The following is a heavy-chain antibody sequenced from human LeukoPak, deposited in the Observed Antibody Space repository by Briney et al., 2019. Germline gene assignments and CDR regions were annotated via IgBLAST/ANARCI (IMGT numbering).Heavy chain of an antibody. J-gene: IGHJ4*02. CDR1: GGSINNYY. CDR2: IYSTGST. Sequence: SQTLSLTCTVSGGSINNYYWSWIRQPAGKGLEWIGRIYSTGSTNNNPSLKSRVTMSVDTSKNQFSLKLSSVTAADTAVYYCARWDNHGYVDYWGQGTLVTVSS. CDR3: ARWDNHGYVDY. V-gene: IGHV4-4*07. D-gene: IGHD1-26*01.